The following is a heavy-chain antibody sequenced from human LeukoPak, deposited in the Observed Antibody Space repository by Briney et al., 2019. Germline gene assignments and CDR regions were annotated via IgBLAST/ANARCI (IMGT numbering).Heavy chain of an antibody. CDR1: GFTFSDYY. D-gene: IGHD3-3*01. V-gene: IGHV3-11*04. J-gene: IGHJ3*02. CDR3: ARDRRFLEWFDAFDI. Sequence: GGSLRLSCAASGFTFSDYYISWIRQAPGKGLEWVSYISSSGSTIYYADSVKGRFTISRDNAKNSLYLQMNSLRAEDTAVYYCARDRRFLEWFDAFDIWGQGTMVTVSS. CDR2: ISSSGSTI.